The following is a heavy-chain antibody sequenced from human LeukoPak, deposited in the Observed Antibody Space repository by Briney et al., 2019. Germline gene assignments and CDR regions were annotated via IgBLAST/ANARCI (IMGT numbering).Heavy chain of an antibody. V-gene: IGHV4-4*07. CDR2: IYASGST. CDR3: ARENWNYGFFDY. J-gene: IGHJ4*02. Sequence: SETLSLTCTVSGGSFSSYYWSWIRQPAGKGLEWIGRIYASGSTNYNPSLKSRVTMSVDTSKNQFSLKLSSVTAADTAVYYCARENWNYGFFDYWGQGTLVTVSS. D-gene: IGHD1-7*01. CDR1: GGSFSSYY.